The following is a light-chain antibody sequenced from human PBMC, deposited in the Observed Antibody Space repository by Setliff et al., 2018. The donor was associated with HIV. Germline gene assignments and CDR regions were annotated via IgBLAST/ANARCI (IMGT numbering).Light chain of an antibody. CDR1: SSDVGGYKY. CDR2: DVN. Sequence: QSALTQPASVSGSPGQSITISCTGTSSDVGGYKYVSWYQQHPGRAPKLIIYDVNSRPSGVSNRFSGSKSRNTASLTISGLQTEDEADYYCSSYTSFTTLVFGTGTKVTVL. J-gene: IGLJ1*01. V-gene: IGLV2-14*03. CDR3: SSYTSFTTLV.